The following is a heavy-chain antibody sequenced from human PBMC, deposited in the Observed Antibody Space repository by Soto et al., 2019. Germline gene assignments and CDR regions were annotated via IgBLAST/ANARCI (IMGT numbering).Heavy chain of an antibody. CDR2: INAGNGNT. V-gene: IGHV1-3*01. Sequence: ASGKVSCKGSGYPFTSYAMHWVRQAPGQRLEWMGWINAGNGNTKYSQKFQGRVTITRDTSASTAYMELSSLRSEDTAVYYCATGIVLMVYAPGAFDIRGQGTMVTVSS. CDR1: GYPFTSYA. D-gene: IGHD2-8*01. CDR3: ATGIVLMVYAPGAFDI. J-gene: IGHJ3*02.